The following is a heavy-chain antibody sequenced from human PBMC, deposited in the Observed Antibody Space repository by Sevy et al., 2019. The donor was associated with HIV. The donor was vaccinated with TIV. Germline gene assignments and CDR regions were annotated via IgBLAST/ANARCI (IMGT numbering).Heavy chain of an antibody. CDR1: GGSVSSGSYY. D-gene: IGHD2-15*01. Sequence: TLSLTCTVSGGSVSSGSYYWSWIRQPPGKGLEWIGYIYYSGSTNYNPSLKSRVTISVDTSKNQFSLKLSSVTAADTAVYYCAISPGYCSGGSCSFDYWGQGTLVTVSS. J-gene: IGHJ4*02. CDR3: AISPGYCSGGSCSFDY. CDR2: IYYSGST. V-gene: IGHV4-61*01.